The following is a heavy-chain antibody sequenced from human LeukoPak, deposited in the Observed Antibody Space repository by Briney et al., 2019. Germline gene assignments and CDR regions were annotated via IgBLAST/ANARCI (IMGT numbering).Heavy chain of an antibody. CDR1: GFTFSSYA. Sequence: GGFLRLSCAASGFTFSSYAMSWVRQAPGKGLEWVSAISGSGGSTYYADSVKGRFTISRDNSKNTLYLQMNSPRAEDTAVYYCAKGRITMIVVVYYFDYWGQGTLVTVSS. CDR3: AKGRITMIVVVYYFDY. CDR2: ISGSGGST. V-gene: IGHV3-23*01. D-gene: IGHD3-22*01. J-gene: IGHJ4*02.